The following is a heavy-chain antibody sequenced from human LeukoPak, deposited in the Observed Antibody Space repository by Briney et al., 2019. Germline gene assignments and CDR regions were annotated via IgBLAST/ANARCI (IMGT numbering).Heavy chain of an antibody. Sequence: SETLSLTCAVYGGSFSGYYWSWIRQPPGKGLEWIGEINHSGSTNYNPSLKSRVTISVDTSKNQFSLKLSSVTAADTAVYYCARGSVGTAMVTSYYYYGMDVWGQGTTVTVSS. D-gene: IGHD5-18*01. J-gene: IGHJ6*02. V-gene: IGHV4-34*01. CDR1: GGSFSGYY. CDR3: ARGSVGTAMVTSYYYYGMDV. CDR2: INHSGST.